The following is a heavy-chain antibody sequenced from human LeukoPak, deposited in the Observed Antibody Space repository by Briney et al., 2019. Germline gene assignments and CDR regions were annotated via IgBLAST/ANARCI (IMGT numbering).Heavy chain of an antibody. Sequence: ASVKVSCKASGGTFSSYAISWVRQAPGQGLEWMGGIIPILGIANYAQKFQGRVTITADKSTSTAYMELSSLRSEDTAVYYCARVPAYYYDSSGLDYYYYGMDVWGQGTTVTVSS. CDR1: GGTFSSYA. V-gene: IGHV1-69*10. CDR2: IIPILGIA. CDR3: ARVPAYYYDSSGLDYYYYGMDV. D-gene: IGHD3-22*01. J-gene: IGHJ6*02.